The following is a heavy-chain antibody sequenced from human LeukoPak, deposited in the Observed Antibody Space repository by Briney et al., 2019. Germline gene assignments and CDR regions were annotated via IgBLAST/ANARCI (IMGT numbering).Heavy chain of an antibody. CDR2: IDQSGGRT. J-gene: IGHJ3*01. V-gene: IGHV3-7*05. D-gene: IGHD3-16*01. CDR3: ARDVEGGTFDV. Sequence: PGGSLRLSCAASGFTFSRFWMNGVRQAPGGGREGVANIDQSGGRTNYVDSVKGRFTISRDNAKNSLFLEMSSLRADDTAVYFCARDVEGGTFDVWGQGTTVTVSS. CDR1: GFTFSRFW.